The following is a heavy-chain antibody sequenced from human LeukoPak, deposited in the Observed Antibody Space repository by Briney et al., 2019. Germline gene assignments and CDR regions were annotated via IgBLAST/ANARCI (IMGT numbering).Heavy chain of an antibody. J-gene: IGHJ4*02. CDR1: GYSLTSYW. CDR3: ARSRKISYCSSTSCYGPGDY. Sequence: KYGESLKISCKGSGYSLTSYWIGWVRQMPGKGLEWMGIIYPGDSDTRYSPSFQGQVTISADKSISTAYLQWSSLKASDTAMYYCARSRKISYCSSTSCYGPGDYWGQGTLVTVSS. CDR2: IYPGDSDT. V-gene: IGHV5-51*01. D-gene: IGHD2-2*01.